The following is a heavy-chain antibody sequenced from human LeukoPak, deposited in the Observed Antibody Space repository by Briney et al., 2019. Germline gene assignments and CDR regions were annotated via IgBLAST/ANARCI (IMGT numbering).Heavy chain of an antibody. CDR1: GFTVSSNY. J-gene: IGHJ4*02. CDR3: ARGFWSGYSINYFDY. V-gene: IGHV3-53*01. CDR2: IYSGGST. D-gene: IGHD3-3*01. Sequence: PGGSLRLSCAASGFTVSSNYMSWVRQAPGKGLEWVSVIYSGGSTYYADSVKGRFTISRDNSKNTLYLQMNSLRAEDTAVYYCARGFWSGYSINYFDYWGQGTLVTVSS.